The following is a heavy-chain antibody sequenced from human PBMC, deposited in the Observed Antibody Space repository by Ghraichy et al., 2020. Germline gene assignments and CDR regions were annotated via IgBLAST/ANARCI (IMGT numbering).Heavy chain of an antibody. CDR2: MNPNSGGT. D-gene: IGHD6-13*01. V-gene: IGHV1-2*02. CDR3: ARKGDGSSWYEPLHY. CDR1: GYTFTGYY. J-gene: IGHJ4*02. Sequence: ASVKVSCKASGYTFTGYYMHWVRQAPGQGLEWMGWMNPNSGGTNYAQKIQGRVTMTRDTSISTAYMELSRLRSDDTAVYYCARKGDGSSWYEPLHYWGQGTLVTVSS.